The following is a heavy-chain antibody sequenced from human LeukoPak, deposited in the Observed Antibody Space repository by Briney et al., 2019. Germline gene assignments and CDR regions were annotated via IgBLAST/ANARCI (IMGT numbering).Heavy chain of an antibody. V-gene: IGHV1-46*01. J-gene: IGHJ4*02. Sequence: ASVKVSCKASGYTFTSYYMHWVRQAPGQGLEWMGIINPSGGSTSYAQKFQGRVTMTRDTSTSTVYMELSSLRSEDTAVYYCARASQGVVVVAAFDYWGQGTLVTVSS. CDR2: INPSGGST. CDR3: ARASQGVVVVAAFDY. D-gene: IGHD2-15*01. CDR1: GYTFTSYY.